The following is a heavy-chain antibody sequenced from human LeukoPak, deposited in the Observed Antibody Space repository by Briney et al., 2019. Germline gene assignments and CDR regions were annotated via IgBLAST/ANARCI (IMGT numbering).Heavy chain of an antibody. D-gene: IGHD2-2*03. CDR3: ARVYLQGWIDY. CDR2: ISSSGSTI. Sequence: GGSPRLSCAASGFTFSSYEMNWVRQAPGKGLEWVSYISSSGSTIYYADSVKGRFTISRDNAKNSLYLQMNSLRAEDTAVYYCARVYLQGWIDYWGQGTLVTVSS. J-gene: IGHJ4*02. V-gene: IGHV3-48*03. CDR1: GFTFSSYE.